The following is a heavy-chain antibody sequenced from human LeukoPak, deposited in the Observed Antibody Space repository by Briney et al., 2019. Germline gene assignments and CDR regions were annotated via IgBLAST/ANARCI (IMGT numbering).Heavy chain of an antibody. CDR3: VKESDEYSSSSSDY. CDR1: GFTSNNYG. Sequence: LPGGSLRLSCAASGFTSNNYGMQWVRQAPGKGLEWVAVISYTGNTKYYVDSVKGRFTISRDNSKNTLYLQMNSLRAEDTAVYYCVKESDEYSSSSSDYWGQGTLVTVSS. D-gene: IGHD6-6*01. CDR2: ISYTGNTK. J-gene: IGHJ4*02. V-gene: IGHV3-30*18.